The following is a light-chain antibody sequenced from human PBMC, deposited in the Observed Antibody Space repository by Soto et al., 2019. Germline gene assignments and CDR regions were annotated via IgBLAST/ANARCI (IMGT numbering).Light chain of an antibody. CDR3: LQRNNWPPWT. J-gene: IGKJ1*01. V-gene: IGKV3-11*01. Sequence: EVVLTQSPATLSLSPGERATLSCRASQNVGTFLAWYQLKPGQAPRLVIYDAPNRAAGIPDRFSGSGTGTDFTLTISGLEPEDFALYYCLQRNNWPPWTFGQGTKV. CDR2: DAP. CDR1: QNVGTF.